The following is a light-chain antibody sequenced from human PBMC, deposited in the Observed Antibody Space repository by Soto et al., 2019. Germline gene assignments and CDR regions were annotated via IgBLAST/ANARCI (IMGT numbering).Light chain of an antibody. Sequence: PGERATLSCRASQSVSSSYLAWYQQKPGQAPRLLIYGASSRATGIPDRFSGSGSGTDFTLTINRLEPEDFALYYCQQYGSSPPTLGQGTKVDIK. CDR2: GAS. CDR3: QQYGSSPPT. CDR1: QSVSSSY. V-gene: IGKV3-20*01. J-gene: IGKJ1*01.